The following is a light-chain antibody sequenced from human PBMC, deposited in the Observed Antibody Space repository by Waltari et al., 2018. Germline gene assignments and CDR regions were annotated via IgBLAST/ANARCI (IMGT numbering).Light chain of an antibody. V-gene: IGLV2-14*03. CDR3: SSYTTSSTVYV. Sequence: QSALTQPASVSGSPGQSITISCTGTSSDVLTYDYFSWYQQHPGKAPILMIYDVTKRPSGIANRFSGSKSGNTASLTISGLQAEDEADYYCSSYTTSSTVYVFGTGTKVTVL. CDR2: DVT. CDR1: SSDVLTYDY. J-gene: IGLJ1*01.